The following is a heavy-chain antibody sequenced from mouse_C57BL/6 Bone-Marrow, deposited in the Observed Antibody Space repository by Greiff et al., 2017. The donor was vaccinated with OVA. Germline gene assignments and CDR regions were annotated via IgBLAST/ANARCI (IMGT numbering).Heavy chain of an antibody. Sequence: QVQLQQPGTELVKPGASVKLSCKASGYTFTSYWMHWVKQRPGQGLEWIGNINPSNGGTNYNEKFKGKATLTAEKSSSTAYMQLSSLTSEDSAVYFCARSGLWSYWYFDVWGTGTTVTVSS. V-gene: IGHV1-53*01. CDR2: INPSNGGT. CDR3: ARSGLWSYWYFDV. J-gene: IGHJ1*03. D-gene: IGHD1-1*02. CDR1: GYTFTSYW.